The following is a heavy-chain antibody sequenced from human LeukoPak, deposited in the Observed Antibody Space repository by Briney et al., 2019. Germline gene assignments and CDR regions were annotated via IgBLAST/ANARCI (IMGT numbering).Heavy chain of an antibody. CDR2: ISGSGGAGT. CDR1: GFTFSSYA. J-gene: IGHJ6*02. CDR3: VKDRGGSPFYGMDV. Sequence: GGSLRLSCAGSGFTFSSYAMSWVRQAPGKGLEWVSTISGSGGAGTYYADSVKGRFTVSRDNSRNTLYLPVNSLRAEDTAVYYCVKDRGGSPFYGMDVWGQGTTVTVSS. V-gene: IGHV3-23*01. D-gene: IGHD1-26*01.